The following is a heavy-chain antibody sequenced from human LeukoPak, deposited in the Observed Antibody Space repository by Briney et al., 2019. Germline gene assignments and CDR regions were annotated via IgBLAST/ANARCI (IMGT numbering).Heavy chain of an antibody. J-gene: IGHJ6*02. CDR2: IYYSGST. Sequence: SETLSLTCTVSGGSISSSSYYWGWIRQPPGKGLEWIGSIYYSGSTYYNPSLKSRVTISVDTSKNQFSLKLSSVTAADTAVYYCARVPIVVVVAATPYYYYGMDVWGQGTTVTVSS. CDR1: GGSISSSSYY. CDR3: ARVPIVVVVAATPYYYYGMDV. V-gene: IGHV4-39*01. D-gene: IGHD2-15*01.